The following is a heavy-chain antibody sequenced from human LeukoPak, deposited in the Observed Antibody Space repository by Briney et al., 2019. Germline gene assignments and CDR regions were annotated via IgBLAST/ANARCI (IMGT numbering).Heavy chain of an antibody. D-gene: IGHD3-10*01. Sequence: GASVKVSCKASGYTFTGYYMHWVRQAPGQGLEWMGWINPNSGGTNYAQKFQGWVTMTRDTSISTAYMELSRLRSDDTAVYYCARSRGGELHYDAFDIWGQGTMVTVSS. CDR2: INPNSGGT. J-gene: IGHJ3*02. CDR1: GYTFTGYY. V-gene: IGHV1-2*04. CDR3: ARSRGGELHYDAFDI.